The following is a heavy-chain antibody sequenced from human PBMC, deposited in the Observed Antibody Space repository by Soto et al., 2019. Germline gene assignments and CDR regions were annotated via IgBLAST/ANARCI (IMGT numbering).Heavy chain of an antibody. CDR1: GGTFSSYA. CDR3: AVGIVGAAYFDY. CDR2: IIPIFGTA. Sequence: QVQLVQSGAEVKKPGSSVKVSCKASGGTFSSYAISWVRQAPGQGLEWMGGIIPIFGTANYAQKFQGRVKITADESTSTAYMELSSLGSEGTDVYYCAVGIVGAAYFDYWGQGTLVTVSS. D-gene: IGHD1-26*01. J-gene: IGHJ4*02. V-gene: IGHV1-69*12.